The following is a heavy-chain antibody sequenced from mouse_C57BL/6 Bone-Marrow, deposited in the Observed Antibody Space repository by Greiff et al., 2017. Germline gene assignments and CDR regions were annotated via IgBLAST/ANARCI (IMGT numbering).Heavy chain of an antibody. CDR3: TRDSDYDYVSGYAMDY. CDR1: GFTFSSYA. J-gene: IGHJ4*01. Sequence: EVMLVESGAGLVKPGGSLKLSCAASGFTFSSYAMSWVRQTPEKRLEWVAYISSGGDYIYYADTVKGRFTISRDNARNTLYLQMSSLKSEDTAMYYCTRDSDYDYVSGYAMDYWGQGTSVTVSS. D-gene: IGHD2-4*01. V-gene: IGHV5-9-1*02. CDR2: ISSGGDYI.